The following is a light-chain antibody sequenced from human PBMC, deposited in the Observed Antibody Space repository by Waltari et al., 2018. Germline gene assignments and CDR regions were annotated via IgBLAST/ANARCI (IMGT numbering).Light chain of an antibody. CDR3: AAWDDGLSGPV. V-gene: IGLV1-47*01. CDR2: RND. Sequence: QSVLTQPPSVSGTPGQGVTISCSGSSSNIGTNYVYWYQQLPRTAPNLLIFRNDQRPSGVPDRVSASKSGTSASLAISGRRSEDEADYYCAAWDDGLSGPVFGGGTKLTVL. J-gene: IGLJ3*02. CDR1: SSNIGTNY.